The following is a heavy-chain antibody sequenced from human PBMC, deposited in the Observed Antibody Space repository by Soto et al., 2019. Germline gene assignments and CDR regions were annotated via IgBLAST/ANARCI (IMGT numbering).Heavy chain of an antibody. V-gene: IGHV1-58*02. CDR2: IVVGSGNT. CDR3: AAERDSGYDITNWFDP. CDR1: GFTFTSSA. D-gene: IGHD5-12*01. Sequence: SVKVSCKASGFTFTSSAMQWVRQARGQRLEWIGWIVVGSGNTNYAQKFQERVTITRDMSTSTAYMELSSLRSEDTAVYYCAAERDSGYDITNWFDPWGQGTLVTVSS. J-gene: IGHJ5*02.